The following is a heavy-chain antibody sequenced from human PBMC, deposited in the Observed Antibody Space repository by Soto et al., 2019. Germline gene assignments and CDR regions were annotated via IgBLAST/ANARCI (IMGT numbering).Heavy chain of an antibody. CDR3: ARDRILSPLDY. CDR1: GGSISSYY. J-gene: IGHJ4*02. CDR2: IYYSGST. Sequence: SETLSLTCTVSGGSISSYYWSWIRQPPGKGLEWIGYIYYSGSTNYNPSLKSRVTISVDTSKNQFSLKLSSVTAADTAVYYCARDRILSPLDYWGQGTLVTVS. V-gene: IGHV4-59*01.